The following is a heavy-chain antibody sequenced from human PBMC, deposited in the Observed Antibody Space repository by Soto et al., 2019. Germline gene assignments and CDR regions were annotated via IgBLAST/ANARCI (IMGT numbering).Heavy chain of an antibody. CDR2: IIRIFHTS. J-gene: IGHJ4*02. CDR1: GGTFSSYA. D-gene: IGHD5-12*01. Sequence: SVKVSCKASGGTFSSYAFSWVRQAPGQGLEWMGGIIRIFHTSTYAQNFQGRVTITADESTSTAYMELINLRSGDTAVYYCVHRRDGYNSAFFDYWGQGTLVTVSS. V-gene: IGHV1-69*13. CDR3: VHRRDGYNSAFFDY.